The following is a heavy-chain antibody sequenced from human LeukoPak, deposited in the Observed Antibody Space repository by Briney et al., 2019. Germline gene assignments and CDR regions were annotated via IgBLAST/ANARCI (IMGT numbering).Heavy chain of an antibody. CDR3: ARCRDEFGDYGFDF. V-gene: IGHV4-59*01. J-gene: IGHJ4*02. Sequence: SETLSLTCTVSGGSIGSNFWSWIRQPPGKGLEWMGYIYSSGSTKYNPSLKSRVTISVDTSKNQFSLKLSSVTAADTAVYYCARCRDEFGDYGFDFWGQGNLVTVSS. CDR2: IYSSGST. CDR1: GGSIGSNF. D-gene: IGHD4-17*01.